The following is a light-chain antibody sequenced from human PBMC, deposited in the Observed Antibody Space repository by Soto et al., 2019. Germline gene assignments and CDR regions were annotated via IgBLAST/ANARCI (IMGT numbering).Light chain of an antibody. V-gene: IGKV3-11*01. CDR1: QSISTY. CDR3: QQRSQWPPMT. Sequence: ILLTHSPVTLSLSPLQRATLSFRSSQSISTYLAWYQVKPGQAPRLLIYDASSRATGVPARFSGSGSGTDFSLTISSLEPEDVAVYYCQQRSQWPPMTFGQGTRLEIK. J-gene: IGKJ5*01. CDR2: DAS.